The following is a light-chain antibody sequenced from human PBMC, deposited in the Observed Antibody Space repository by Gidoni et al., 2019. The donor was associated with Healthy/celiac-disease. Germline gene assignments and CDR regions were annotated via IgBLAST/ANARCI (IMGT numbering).Light chain of an antibody. CDR1: SSDVGGYHY. CDR2: DVS. V-gene: IGLV2-11*01. J-gene: IGLJ2*01. Sequence: QSSLTHPRSVSGSPGPSVTISCTGTSSDVGGYHYVSWYQQHPGKAPKLMIYDVSKRPSVVHDRFSGYKSGKTASLTSSGLQAEDEADYYCCSYAGSYPVVFGGGTKLTVL. CDR3: CSYAGSYPVV.